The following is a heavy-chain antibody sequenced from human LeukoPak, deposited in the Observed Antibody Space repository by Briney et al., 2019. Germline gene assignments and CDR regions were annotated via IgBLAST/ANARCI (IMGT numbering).Heavy chain of an antibody. D-gene: IGHD3-3*01. CDR1: GGSISSGGYY. J-gene: IGHJ6*02. CDR3: ARDPLEYYYGMDV. V-gene: IGHV4-31*03. CDR2: IYYSGST. Sequence: SQTLSLTCTVSGGSISSGGYYWSWIRRHPGKGLEWIGYIYYSGSTYYNPSLKSRVTISVDTSKNQFSLKLSSVTAADTAVYYCARDPLEYYYGMDVWGQGTTVTVSS.